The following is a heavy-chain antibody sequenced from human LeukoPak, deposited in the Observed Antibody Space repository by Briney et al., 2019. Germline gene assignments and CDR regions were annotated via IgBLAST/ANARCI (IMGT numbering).Heavy chain of an antibody. Sequence: PSETLSLTCAVYGGSLNGHYWSWIRQPPGKGLEWIGEGSESGGTKFNPSLKSRVTISADMSKNQFSLKLSSVTAADTAIYYCAKMGNPAAVTTDYWGQGTLVTVSS. CDR2: GSESGGT. CDR3: AKMGNPAAVTTDY. CDR1: GGSLNGHY. D-gene: IGHD4-17*01. V-gene: IGHV4-34*01. J-gene: IGHJ4*02.